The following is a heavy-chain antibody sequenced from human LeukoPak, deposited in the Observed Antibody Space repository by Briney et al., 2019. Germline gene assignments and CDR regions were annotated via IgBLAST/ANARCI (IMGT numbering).Heavy chain of an antibody. CDR3: ASSGWYFYYYYYMDV. D-gene: IGHD6-19*01. J-gene: IGHJ6*03. CDR1: GGTFSSYA. Sequence: GSSVKVSCKASGGTFSSYAISWVRQAPAQGLEWMGGIIPIFGTANYAQKFQGRVTITADESTSTAYMELSSLRSEDTAVYYCASSGWYFYYYYYMDVWGKGTTVTVSS. CDR2: IIPIFGTA. V-gene: IGHV1-69*01.